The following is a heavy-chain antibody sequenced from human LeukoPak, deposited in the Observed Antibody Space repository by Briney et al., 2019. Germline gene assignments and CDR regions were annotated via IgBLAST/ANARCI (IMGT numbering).Heavy chain of an antibody. CDR2: INPNSGGT. Sequence: ASVKVSCKASGYTFTGYYMHWVRQAPGQGLEWMGWINPNSGGTNYAQRFQGRVTMTRDTSISTAYMELSRLRSDDTAVYYCARERSPPERWLQFIRYYYYGMDVWGQGTTVTASS. J-gene: IGHJ6*02. CDR1: GYTFTGYY. V-gene: IGHV1-2*02. D-gene: IGHD5-24*01. CDR3: ARERSPPERWLQFIRYYYYGMDV.